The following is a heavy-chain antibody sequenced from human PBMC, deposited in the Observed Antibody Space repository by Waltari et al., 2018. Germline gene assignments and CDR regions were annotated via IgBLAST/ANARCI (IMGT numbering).Heavy chain of an antibody. V-gene: IGHV1-69*05. CDR2: SIPIFGTA. J-gene: IGHJ3*02. CDR3: ARGGFDAFDI. D-gene: IGHD3-16*01. Sequence: QVQLVQSGAEVKKPGSSVKVSCKASGGTFSSYAIRWVRQAPGQGLEWMGGSIPIFGTANYAQKFQGRVTITRNTSISTAYMERSSLRSEDTAVYYWARGGFDAFDIWGQGTMVTVSS. CDR1: GGTFSSYA.